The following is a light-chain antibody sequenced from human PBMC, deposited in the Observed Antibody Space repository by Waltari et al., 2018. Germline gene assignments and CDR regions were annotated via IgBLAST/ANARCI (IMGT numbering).Light chain of an antibody. Sequence: QSALTQPASVSGSPGQSITISCTGTSSDVGGYNYVSWYQQHPGKVPKPLILDVSNRPSGVSNRFSGSKSGNTASLTISGLQAEDESDYYCCSFTSRSTWVFGGGTKLTVL. CDR3: CSFTSRSTWV. CDR2: DVS. J-gene: IGLJ3*02. CDR1: SSDVGGYNY. V-gene: IGLV2-14*01.